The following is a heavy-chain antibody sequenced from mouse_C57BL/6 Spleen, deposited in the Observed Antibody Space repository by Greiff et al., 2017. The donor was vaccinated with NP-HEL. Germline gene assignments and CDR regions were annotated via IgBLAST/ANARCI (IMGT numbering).Heavy chain of an antibody. CDR2: IDPSDSYT. J-gene: IGHJ3*01. CDR1: GYTFTSYW. Sequence: VQLQQPGAELVRPGTSVKLSCKASGYTFTSYWMNWVKQRPGPGLEWIGVIDPSDSYTNYNQKFKGKATLNVDKSSSTAYMQLSSLTAEDSAVYYCAINGNTWFAYWGQGPLVTVSA. V-gene: IGHV1-59*01. D-gene: IGHD2-1*01. CDR3: AINGNTWFAY.